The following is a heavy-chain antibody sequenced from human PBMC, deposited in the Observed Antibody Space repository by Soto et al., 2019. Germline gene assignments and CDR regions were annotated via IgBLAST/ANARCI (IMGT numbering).Heavy chain of an antibody. Sequence: QVQLVQSGAEVKKPGASVKVSCKASGYPFTTYDISWVRQAAGQGLERMGWINLNSGHTDYAQRFQGRVTMTRNTSLSTAYMELTSLSSEDTAVYYCARGRGWRDYWGQGTLVTVSS. V-gene: IGHV1-8*01. CDR3: ARGRGWRDY. J-gene: IGHJ4*02. D-gene: IGHD6-19*01. CDR1: GYPFTTYD. CDR2: INLNSGHT.